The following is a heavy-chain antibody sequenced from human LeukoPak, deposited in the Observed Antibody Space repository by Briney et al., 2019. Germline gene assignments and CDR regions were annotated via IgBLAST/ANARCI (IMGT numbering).Heavy chain of an antibody. Sequence: ASVKVSCKASGYTFTNYYMHWVRQAPGQGLEWTGKLHPSVGTTTYAQKFQGRVTMTRDTSTSTVYMELSSLRSEDTAVYYCAREYSTSNWFDPWGQGTLVTVSS. CDR2: LHPSVGTT. V-gene: IGHV1-46*01. J-gene: IGHJ5*02. D-gene: IGHD2-2*01. CDR3: AREYSTSNWFDP. CDR1: GYTFTNYY.